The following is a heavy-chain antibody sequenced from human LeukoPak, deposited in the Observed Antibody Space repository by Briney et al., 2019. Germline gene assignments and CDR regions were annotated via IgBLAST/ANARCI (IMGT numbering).Heavy chain of an antibody. D-gene: IGHD5-12*01. Sequence: GGSLRLSCAASEFSVGSNYMTWVRQAPGKGLEWVSLIYSGGSTYYADSVKGRFTTSRDNAKNSLYLQMNSLRAEDTAVYYCARTDSGYDSDVFDLWGQGTMVTVSS. CDR1: EFSVGSNY. V-gene: IGHV3-66*01. CDR3: ARTDSGYDSDVFDL. CDR2: IYSGGST. J-gene: IGHJ3*01.